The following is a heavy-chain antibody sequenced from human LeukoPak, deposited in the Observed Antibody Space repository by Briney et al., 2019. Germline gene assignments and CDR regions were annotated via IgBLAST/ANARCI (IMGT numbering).Heavy chain of an antibody. V-gene: IGHV4-59*01. CDR1: GGSISSYY. D-gene: IGHD4-17*01. Sequence: PSETLSLTCTVSGGSISSYYWSWIQQPPGKGLEWIGYIYYSGSTNYNPSLKSRVTISVDTSKNQFSLKLSSVTAADTAVYYCARDPSHGDDAFDIWGQGTMVTVSS. CDR3: ARDPSHGDDAFDI. J-gene: IGHJ3*02. CDR2: IYYSGST.